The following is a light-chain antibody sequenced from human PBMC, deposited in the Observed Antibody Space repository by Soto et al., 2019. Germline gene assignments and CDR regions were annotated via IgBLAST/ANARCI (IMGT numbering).Light chain of an antibody. Sequence: EIVMTQSPATLSVSPGERATLSCRASQSVSSNLAWYQQKPGQAPRLLFYGASARATAVPARFSGSGSGTDFTLSISSLQSEDFAVYYCQKYNDWPRTFGQGTKVEIK. J-gene: IGKJ1*01. CDR1: QSVSSN. CDR2: GAS. V-gene: IGKV3-15*01. CDR3: QKYNDWPRT.